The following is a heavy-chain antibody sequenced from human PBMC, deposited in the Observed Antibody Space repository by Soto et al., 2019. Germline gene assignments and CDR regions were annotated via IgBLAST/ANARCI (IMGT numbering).Heavy chain of an antibody. D-gene: IGHD3-22*01. J-gene: IGHJ4*02. V-gene: IGHV3-23*01. CDR1: GFTFSSYA. CDR2: ISGSGGST. CDR3: AKDQYYDSSGEGPFDY. Sequence: PGGSLRLSCAASGFTFSSYAMGWVRQAPGKGLEWVSAISGSGGSTYYADSVKGRFTISRDNSKKTLYLQMNSLRAEDTAVYYCAKDQYYDSSGEGPFDYWGQGTLVTVSS.